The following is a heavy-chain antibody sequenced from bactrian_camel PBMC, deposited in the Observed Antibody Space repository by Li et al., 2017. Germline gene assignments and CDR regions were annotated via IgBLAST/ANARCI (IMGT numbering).Heavy chain of an antibody. CDR2: LYTGLGDI. CDR1: GLYYDSNC. D-gene: IGHD6*01. J-gene: IGHJ4*01. V-gene: IGHV3S40*01. CDR3: ASVAWYGNTCPPIGGGDEYYY. Sequence: DVQLVESGGGSVEAGGSLTLSCTASGLYYDSNCVAWFRQAPGMQREGVASLYTGLGDIYYAASDMGRFTISQDNAKDTVYLEMNSLGPEDTAMYYCASVAWYGNTCPPIGGGDEYYYWGQGTQVTVS.